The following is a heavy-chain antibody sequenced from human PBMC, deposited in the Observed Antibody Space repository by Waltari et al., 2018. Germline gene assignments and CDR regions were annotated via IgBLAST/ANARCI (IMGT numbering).Heavy chain of an antibody. CDR1: SDDFNRYY. J-gene: IGHJ6*01. CDR2: VNHAGNT. V-gene: IGHV4-34*01. CDR3: ARLEDCTGGNCYSGKHYAVDV. Sequence: VQLQQWGAGLLKPSETLSLTCAVDSDDFNRYYWSWVRTPQGQGLECIVEATLPGKGLEWIGEVNHAGNTNYNPSLRGRVAISVDTPKKQFSLHLTSVAGADTAIYYCARLEDCTGGNCYSGKHYAVDVWGPGTTVTVSS. D-gene: IGHD2-15*01.